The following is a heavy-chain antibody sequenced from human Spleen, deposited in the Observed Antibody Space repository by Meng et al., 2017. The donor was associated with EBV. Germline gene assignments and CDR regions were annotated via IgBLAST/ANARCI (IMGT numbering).Heavy chain of an antibody. CDR2: IYHDGKF. Sequence: QVHLQRGGAGLWQPPGTLSLTCAVSGVYGASFSGYYWSWIRQPPGKGLEWIGEIYHDGKFNYSPSLKSRVAISIDTSKNQFSLRLTSMTAADTAVYYCARDEGRGQDYFHSWGQGALVTVSS. J-gene: IGHJ4*02. D-gene: IGHD3-10*01. CDR1: GASFSGYY. V-gene: IGHV4-34*02. CDR3: ARDEGRGQDYFHS.